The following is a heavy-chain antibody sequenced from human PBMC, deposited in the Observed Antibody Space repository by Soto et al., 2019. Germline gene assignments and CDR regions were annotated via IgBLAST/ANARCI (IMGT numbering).Heavy chain of an antibody. CDR1: GFTFFAYW. D-gene: IGHD6-19*01. J-gene: IGHJ4*01. CDR3: AAGSGWTSDF. V-gene: IGHV3-7*05. CDR2: IEKDGSEK. Sequence: PGGSLRLSCAASGFTFFAYWIDWVRQAPGKGLEWVSNIEKDGSEKNYVDSVKGRFTISRDNAKNSLYLQMNGLRAEDTAVYYCAAGSGWTSDFWGQGIQVTVSS.